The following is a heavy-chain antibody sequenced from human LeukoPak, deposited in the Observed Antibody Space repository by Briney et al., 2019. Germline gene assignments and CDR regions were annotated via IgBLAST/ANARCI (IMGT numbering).Heavy chain of an antibody. J-gene: IGHJ4*02. CDR1: GYTFTSYG. D-gene: IGHD1-7*01. CDR2: ISAYNGNT. V-gene: IGHV1-18*01. CDR3: ARADPLITGTGPFDY. Sequence: ASVKVSCKASGYTFTSYGISWVRQAPGQGLEWMGWISAYNGNTNYAQKLQGRVTMTTDKSTSTAYMELRSLRSDDTAVYYCARADPLITGTGPFDYWGQGTLVTVSS.